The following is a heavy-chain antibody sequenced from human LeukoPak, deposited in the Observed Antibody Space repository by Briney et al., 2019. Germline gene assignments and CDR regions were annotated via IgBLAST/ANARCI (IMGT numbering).Heavy chain of an antibody. Sequence: SETLSLTCTVSGGSISTSPYYWGWIRQPPGKGLECIGSIYHSGTAYYNPSLRSRVTMSVDTSKNQFSLKLSSVTAADTAVYYCATGEQHPDGYWGQGTLVTVSS. CDR3: ATGEQHPDGY. CDR1: GGSISTSPYY. CDR2: IYHSGTA. J-gene: IGHJ4*02. V-gene: IGHV4-39*01. D-gene: IGHD3-16*01.